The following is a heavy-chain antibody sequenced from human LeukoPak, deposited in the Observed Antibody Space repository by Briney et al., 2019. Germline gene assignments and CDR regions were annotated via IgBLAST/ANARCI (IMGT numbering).Heavy chain of an antibody. D-gene: IGHD6-19*01. V-gene: IGHV1-46*01. Sequence: GASVKVSCKASGYTFTNYYMHWVRQAPGQGLEWMGIINPSGGSTSYAQKFQGRVTMTRDMSTSTVYMELSSLRSEDTAVYYCARGYSSGWYEGVDFDYWGQGTLVTVSS. CDR3: ARGYSSGWYEGVDFDY. CDR2: INPSGGST. CDR1: GYTFTNYY. J-gene: IGHJ4*02.